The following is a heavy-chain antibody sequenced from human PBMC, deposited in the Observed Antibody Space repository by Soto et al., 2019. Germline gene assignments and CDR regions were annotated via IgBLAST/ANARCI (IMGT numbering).Heavy chain of an antibody. V-gene: IGHV1-18*01. CDR1: GYTFTSYG. Sequence: ASVKVSCKASGYTFTSYGISWVRQAPGQGLEWMGWISASNGNTTYAQKLQGRVTMTTDTSTSTAYMELRSLRADDTAVYYCARESSITGDLTDIGGKGTMVTV. D-gene: IGHD7-27*01. CDR3: ARESSITGDLTDI. J-gene: IGHJ3*02. CDR2: ISASNGNT.